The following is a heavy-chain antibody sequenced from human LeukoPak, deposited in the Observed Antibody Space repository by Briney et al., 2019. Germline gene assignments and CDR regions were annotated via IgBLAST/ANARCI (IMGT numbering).Heavy chain of an antibody. Sequence: ASVKVSCKASGYTFTSYGISWVRQAPGQGLEWMGWISAYNGNTNYARKLQGRVTMTTDTSTSTAYMELRSLRSDDTAVYYCARPYYDILTGYYYFDYWGQGTLVTVSS. D-gene: IGHD3-9*01. J-gene: IGHJ4*02. V-gene: IGHV1-18*01. CDR3: ARPYYDILTGYYYFDY. CDR1: GYTFTSYG. CDR2: ISAYNGNT.